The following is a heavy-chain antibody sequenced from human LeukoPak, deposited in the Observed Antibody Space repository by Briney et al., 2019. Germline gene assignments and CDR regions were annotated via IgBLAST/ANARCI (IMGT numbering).Heavy chain of an antibody. D-gene: IGHD4-11*01. V-gene: IGHV3-73*01. CDR1: GFTFSGSA. J-gene: IGHJ4*02. CDR2: IRSKANSYAT. Sequence: GGSLRLSCAASGFTFSGSAMHWVRQASGKGLEWVGRIRSKANSYATAYAASVKGRFTISRDNSKNTLYLQMNSLRAEDTAVYYCAKDGYSNYEVGLDYWGQGTLVTVSS. CDR3: AKDGYSNYEVGLDY.